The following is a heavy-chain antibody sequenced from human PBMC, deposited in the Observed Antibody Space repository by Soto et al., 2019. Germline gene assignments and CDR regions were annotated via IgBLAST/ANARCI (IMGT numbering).Heavy chain of an antibody. CDR1: GGSFHSGAYY. CDR3: ARRHTTSGGGFDY. CDR2: MHFDGRT. J-gene: IGHJ4*02. V-gene: IGHV4-30-4*01. D-gene: IGHD2-15*01. Sequence: SETLSLTCSVSGGSFHSGAYYWPWMRQRPRRGLEWISYMHFDGRTYYNPSLQSRTATSVDTSKNQFSLELASVTDADTAVYFCARRHTTSGGGFDYWGQGILVTVS.